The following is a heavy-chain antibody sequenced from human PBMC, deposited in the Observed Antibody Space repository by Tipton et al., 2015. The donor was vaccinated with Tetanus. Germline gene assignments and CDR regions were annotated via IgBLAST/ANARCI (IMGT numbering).Heavy chain of an antibody. V-gene: IGHV1-69*06. Sequence: QSGAEVKKPGSSVKISCEISEGTHYISWVRQAPGQGLEWMGDIIPIFGTTNYAQKFQGRVTITADKSTGTAYMELSSLRSEDTAVYYCARATLMFRSLIMESNLWGQGTLVIVSS. J-gene: IGHJ5*02. CDR1: EGTHY. CDR3: ARATLMFRSLIMESNL. D-gene: IGHD3-10*01. CDR2: IIPIFGTT.